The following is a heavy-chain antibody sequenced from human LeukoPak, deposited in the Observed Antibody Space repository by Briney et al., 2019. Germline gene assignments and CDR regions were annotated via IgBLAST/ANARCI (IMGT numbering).Heavy chain of an antibody. CDR3: AREGFFSGGSCLGY. V-gene: IGHV1-2*02. CDR2: ISPNSGGT. J-gene: IGHJ4*02. D-gene: IGHD2-15*01. CDR1: GYTFTGYY. Sequence: ASVKVSCKASGYTFTGYYMHWVRQAPGQALEWMGWISPNSGGTNYAQEFQGRVTLTSDTSISTAYMELSRLRADDTAIYYCAREGFFSGGSCLGYWGQGTLVTVSS.